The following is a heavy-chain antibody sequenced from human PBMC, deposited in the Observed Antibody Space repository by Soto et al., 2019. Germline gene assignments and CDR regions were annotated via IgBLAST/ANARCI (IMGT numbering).Heavy chain of an antibody. D-gene: IGHD2-21*01. Sequence: QVQLVQSGAEVKKPGSSVKVSCKDSGGTFSTYSMFCVRQAPGQGLEWMGRIIPMLGVRNYAQRFQDRVTIIADRSTATVHMELSSLRSEETALYYCTIGSWSGEVFDIWGQGTMVSVSS. V-gene: IGHV1-69*02. CDR3: TIGSWSGEVFDI. CDR1: GGTFSTYS. J-gene: IGHJ3*02. CDR2: IIPMLGVR.